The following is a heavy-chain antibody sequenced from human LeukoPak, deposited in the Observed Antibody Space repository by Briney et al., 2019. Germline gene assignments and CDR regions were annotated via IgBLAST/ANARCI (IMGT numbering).Heavy chain of an antibody. V-gene: IGHV3-48*04. D-gene: IGHD4-11*01. J-gene: IGHJ4*02. CDR1: GFTFSDYS. CDR2: IGISSGNT. Sequence: GGSLRLPCAASGFTFSDYSMNWVRQAPGKGLEWISYIGISSGNTKYADSVKGRFTISGDNAKSSLYLQMNSLRVEDTAAYYCARDHNYAFDNWGQGTLVTVSS. CDR3: ARDHNYAFDN.